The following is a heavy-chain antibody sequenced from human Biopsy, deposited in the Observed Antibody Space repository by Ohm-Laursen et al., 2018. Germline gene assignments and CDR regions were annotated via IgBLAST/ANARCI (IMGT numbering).Heavy chain of an antibody. V-gene: IGHV4-31*03. CDR2: IYYSGST. J-gene: IGHJ4*02. Sequence: SDTLSLTCTVSGASIISGGHFWNWIRQHPGKGLEWIGYIYYSGSTYYNPSLKSRVSISVDTSKNQFSLKLNSVTVADTAVYYCARIAAAGWDDYWGQGTLVTVSS. CDR1: GASIISGGHF. CDR3: ARIAAAGWDDY. D-gene: IGHD6-25*01.